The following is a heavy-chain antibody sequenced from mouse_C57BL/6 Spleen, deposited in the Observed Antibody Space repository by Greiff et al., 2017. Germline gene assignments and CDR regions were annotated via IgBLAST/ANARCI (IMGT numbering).Heavy chain of an antibody. CDR2: IWSGGST. CDR3: ARRGDSRGAMDY. J-gene: IGHJ4*01. Sequence: VQLQQSGPGLVQPSQSLSITCTVSGFSLTSYGVHWVRQSPGTGLEWLGVIWSGGSTDYNAAFISRLSISKDNSKSQVFFKMKSLQADDTAIYYCARRGDSRGAMDYWGQGTSGTVSS. D-gene: IGHD3-3*01. CDR1: GFSLTSYG. V-gene: IGHV2-2*01.